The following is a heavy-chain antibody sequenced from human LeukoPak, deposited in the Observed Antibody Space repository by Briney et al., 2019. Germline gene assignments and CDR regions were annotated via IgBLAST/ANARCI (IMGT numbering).Heavy chain of an antibody. V-gene: IGHV3-23*01. CDR3: AKGPSWLFDY. CDR1: GFSFSSNA. D-gene: IGHD5-12*01. CDR2: DSPSGGVT. J-gene: IGHJ4*02. Sequence: GGSLRLSCADSGFSFSSNAMSWVRQAPGKGLEWVSTDSPSGGVTYYADSVKGRFTVSRDKSKNTLYLQMNSLRAEDTAVYYCAKGPSWLFDYWGQGTLVTVSS.